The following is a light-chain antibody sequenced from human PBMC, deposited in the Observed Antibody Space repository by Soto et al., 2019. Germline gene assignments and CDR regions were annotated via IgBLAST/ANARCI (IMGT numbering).Light chain of an antibody. J-gene: IGKJ2*01. CDR1: QDISSW. Sequence: DIQMTQSPSSVSASVGDRVTITCRASQDISSWLAWYQQKPGKVPKLLIYTASTLQSGVPSRFIGSGSGTDFTLTISSLQPEDFAIYFCQHANNFPYTFGQGTKLEIK. CDR2: TAS. CDR3: QHANNFPYT. V-gene: IGKV1-12*01.